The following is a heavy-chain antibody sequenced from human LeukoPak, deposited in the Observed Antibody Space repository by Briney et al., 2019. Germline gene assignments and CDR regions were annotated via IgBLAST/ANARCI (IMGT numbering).Heavy chain of an antibody. Sequence: TSVKVSFKASGFTFTSSAVQWVRQARGQRLEWIGWIVVGSGNTNYAQKFQERVTITRDMSTSTAYMELSSLRSEDTAVYYCAADQGSLDYYFDYWGQGTLVTVSS. CDR2: IVVGSGNT. CDR3: AADQGSLDYYFDY. V-gene: IGHV1-58*01. J-gene: IGHJ4*02. CDR1: GFTFTSSA.